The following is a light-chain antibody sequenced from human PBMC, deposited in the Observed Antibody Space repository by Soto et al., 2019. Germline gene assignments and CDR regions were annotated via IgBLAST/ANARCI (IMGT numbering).Light chain of an antibody. CDR3: SSYAGSTYVV. V-gene: IGLV2-14*01. CDR2: EVR. CDR1: NRDVGSYNL. J-gene: IGLJ2*01. Sequence: QSALTQPASVSGSPGQSITIACTGTNRDVGSYNLVSWYQQRPGEAPKLIISEVRNRPSGISYRFTGSKSGNTASLTISGLQAEDEADYYCSSYAGSTYVVFGGGTKLTVL.